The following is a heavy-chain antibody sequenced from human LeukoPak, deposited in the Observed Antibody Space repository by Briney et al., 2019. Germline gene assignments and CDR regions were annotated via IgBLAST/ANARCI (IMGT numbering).Heavy chain of an antibody. Sequence: PGGSLRLSCTASGFTFSSDSINWVRQAPGKGLEWVSYISSASGSIYYADSVKGRFTISRDNAKNSLFLQMNSLRAEDTAVYYCARLPAYCSSTSCYYDYWGQGTLVTVSS. V-gene: IGHV3-48*04. CDR2: ISSASGSI. D-gene: IGHD2-2*01. CDR1: GFTFSSDS. J-gene: IGHJ4*02. CDR3: ARLPAYCSSTSCYYDY.